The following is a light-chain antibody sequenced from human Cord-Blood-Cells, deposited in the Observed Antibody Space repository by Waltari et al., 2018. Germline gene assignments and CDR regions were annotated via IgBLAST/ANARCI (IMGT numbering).Light chain of an antibody. V-gene: IGLV2-8*01. Sequence: QSALTQPPSASGSPGQSVTIPCTGTSSDVGGYTFVSWYQQHPGKAPKLMIYEVSKRPSGVPDRFSGSKSGNTASLTVSGLQAEVEADYYCSSYAGSNNVVFGGGTKLTVL. CDR1: SSDVGGYTF. J-gene: IGLJ2*01. CDR2: EVS. CDR3: SSYAGSNNVV.